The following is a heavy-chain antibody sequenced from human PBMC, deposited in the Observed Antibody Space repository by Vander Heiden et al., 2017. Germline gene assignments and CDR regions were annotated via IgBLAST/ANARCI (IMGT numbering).Heavy chain of an antibody. CDR1: GGTFSSYA. D-gene: IGHD7-27*01. CDR2: IIPIFGTE. Sequence: QVQLVQSGAEVKKPGSSVKVSCKASGGTFSSYAISWVRQAPGQGLEWMGGIIPIFGTENYAQKFQSRVTITADKSTSTAYMELSSLRSEDTAVYYCARRGVNWGSHWYFDLWGRGTLVTDSS. CDR3: ARRGVNWGSHWYFDL. V-gene: IGHV1-69*06. J-gene: IGHJ2*01.